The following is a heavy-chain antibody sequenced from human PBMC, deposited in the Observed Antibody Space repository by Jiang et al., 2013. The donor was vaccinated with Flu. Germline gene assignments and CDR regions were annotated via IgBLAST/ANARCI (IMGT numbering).Heavy chain of an antibody. CDR3: ARTYEVRWFDP. J-gene: IGHJ5*02. CDR1: GGSISSGGYS. V-gene: IGHV4-30-2*01. CDR2: IYHSGST. D-gene: IGHD3-3*01. Sequence: GSGLVKPSQTLSLTCAVSGGSISSGGYSWSWIRQPPGKGLEWIGYIYHSGSTYYNPSLKSRVTISVDRSKNQFSLKLSSVTAADTAVYYCARTYEVRWFDPWGQGTLVTVSS.